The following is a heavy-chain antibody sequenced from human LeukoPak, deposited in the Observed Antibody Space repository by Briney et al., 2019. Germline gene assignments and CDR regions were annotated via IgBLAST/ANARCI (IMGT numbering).Heavy chain of an antibody. J-gene: IGHJ4*02. V-gene: IGHV5-51*01. CDR2: IYPGDSET. CDR3: ARLRDYDSTGYSIDY. Sequence: GESLKISFKGSGYSFVGYWVGWVRQMPGKGLEFMGIIYPGDSETRYSPSFQGLVTISVDKSISTAYLHWSSLKASDTAMYYCARLRDYDSTGYSIDYWGQGTLVTVSS. CDR1: GYSFVGYW. D-gene: IGHD3-22*01.